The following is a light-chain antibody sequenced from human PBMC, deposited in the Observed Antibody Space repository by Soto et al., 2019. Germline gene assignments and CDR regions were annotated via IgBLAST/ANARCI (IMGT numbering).Light chain of an antibody. J-gene: IGKJ1*01. V-gene: IGKV1-5*03. Sequence: DIQMTQSPSTLSASVGDRVTITCRASQNINNWLAWYQQKPGKAPNLLIYEASSLESGVPSRFGGSRSGTEFTLTISSLQPEDFATYYCQQYNSYSEAFGQGTKVDIK. CDR1: QNINNW. CDR3: QQYNSYSEA. CDR2: EAS.